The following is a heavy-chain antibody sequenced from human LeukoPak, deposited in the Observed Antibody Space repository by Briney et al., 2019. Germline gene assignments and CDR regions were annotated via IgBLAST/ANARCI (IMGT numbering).Heavy chain of an antibody. J-gene: IGHJ4*02. CDR2: IYYSGST. CDR3: AREGRVSYAY. D-gene: IGHD3-16*01. Sequence: SETLSLTCTVSGGSISSGDYYWSWIRQPPGKGLEWIGYIYYSGSTYYNPSLKSRVTISVDTSKNQFSQRLSSVTAADTAVYYCAREGRVSYAYWGQGTLVTVSS. V-gene: IGHV4-30-4*01. CDR1: GGSISSGDYY.